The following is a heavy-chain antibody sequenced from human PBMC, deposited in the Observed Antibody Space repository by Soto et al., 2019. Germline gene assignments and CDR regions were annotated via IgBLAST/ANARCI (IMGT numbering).Heavy chain of an antibody. CDR2: ISGSGGST. J-gene: IGHJ5*02. V-gene: IGHV3-23*01. CDR1: GFTFSSYA. CDR3: AKGGGIAARRGGDWFDP. Sequence: GSLRLSCAASGFTFSSYAMSWVRQAPGKGLEWVSAISGSGGSTYYADSVKGRFTISRDNSKNTLYLQMNSLRAEDTAVYYCAKGGGIAARRGGDWFDPWGQGTLVTVSS. D-gene: IGHD6-6*01.